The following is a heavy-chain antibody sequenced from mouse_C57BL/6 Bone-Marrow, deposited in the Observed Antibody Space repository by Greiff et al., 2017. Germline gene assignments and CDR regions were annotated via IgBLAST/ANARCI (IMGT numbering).Heavy chain of an antibody. CDR3: ARAAVVPFDY. CDR1: GFTFSSYA. V-gene: IGHV5-4*03. J-gene: IGHJ2*01. D-gene: IGHD1-1*01. Sequence: EVKLVESGGGLVKPGGSLKLSCAASGFTFSSYAMSWVRQTPEKRLEWVATISDGGSYTYYPDNVKGRFTISRDKAKNNLYLQMSHLKSEDTAMYYCARAAVVPFDYWGQGTTLTVSS. CDR2: ISDGGSYT.